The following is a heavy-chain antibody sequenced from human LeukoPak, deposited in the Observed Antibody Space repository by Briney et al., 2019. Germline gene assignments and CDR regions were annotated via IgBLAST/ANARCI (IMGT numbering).Heavy chain of an antibody. CDR2: IYYSGST. CDR3: ARTYYDILTGYYSFDY. J-gene: IGHJ4*02. V-gene: IGHV4-59*01. CDR1: GGSISSYY. D-gene: IGHD3-9*01. Sequence: SETLSLTCTVSGGSISSYYWSWIRQPPGKGLEWIGYIYYSGSTNYNPSLKSRVTISVDTSKNQFSLKLSSVTAADTAVYYCARTYYDILTGYYSFDYWGQGTLVTVPS.